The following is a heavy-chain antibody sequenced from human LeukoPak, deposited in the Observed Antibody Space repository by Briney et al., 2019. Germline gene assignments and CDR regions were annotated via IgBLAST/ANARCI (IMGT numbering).Heavy chain of an antibody. D-gene: IGHD3-9*01. CDR3: ARHPLRYFDWLTRGNAFDI. J-gene: IGHJ3*02. CDR1: GGSFSGYY. CDR2: INHSGST. V-gene: IGHV4-34*01. Sequence: PETLSLTCAVYGGSFSGYYWSWIRQPPGKGLEWIGEINHSGSTNYNPSLKSRVTISVDTSKNQFSLKLSSVTAADTAVYYCARHPLRYFDWLTRGNAFDIWGQGTMVTVSS.